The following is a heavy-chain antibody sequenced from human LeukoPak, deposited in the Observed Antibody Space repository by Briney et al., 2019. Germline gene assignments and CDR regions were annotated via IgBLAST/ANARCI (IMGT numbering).Heavy chain of an antibody. CDR1: GGSISSSGYY. V-gene: IGHV4-31*03. D-gene: IGHD2-2*01. CDR2: IYYSGST. CDR3: ARGDIVVVPAAIYFDY. Sequence: SETLSLTCTVSGGSISSSGYYWSWIRQHPGKGLEWIGYIYYSGSTYYNPSLKSRVTISVDTSKNQFSLKLSSVTAADTAVYYCARGDIVVVPAAIYFDYWGQGTLVTVSS. J-gene: IGHJ4*02.